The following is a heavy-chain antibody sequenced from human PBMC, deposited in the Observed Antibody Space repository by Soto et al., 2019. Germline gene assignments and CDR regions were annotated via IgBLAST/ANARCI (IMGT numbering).Heavy chain of an antibody. J-gene: IGHJ6*02. D-gene: IGHD3-22*01. CDR1: GYTFTSYG. CDR3: ARDDYYDSSGYYQIHYYYYYYGMDV. Sequence: ASVKVSCKASGYTFTSYGISCVRQAPGQGLEWMGWISAYNGNTNYAQKLQGRVTMTTDTSTSTAYMELRSLRSDDTAVYYCARDDYYDSSGYYQIHYYYYYYGMDVWGQGTTVTVSS. V-gene: IGHV1-18*01. CDR2: ISAYNGNT.